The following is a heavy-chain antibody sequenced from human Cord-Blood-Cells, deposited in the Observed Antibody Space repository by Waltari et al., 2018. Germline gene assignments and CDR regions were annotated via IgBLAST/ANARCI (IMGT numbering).Heavy chain of an antibody. CDR2: ISGSGGST. CDR1: GFTCSSYA. J-gene: IGHJ6*02. CDR3: AKVGPHNWNYYFYGMDV. D-gene: IGHD1-20*01. V-gene: IGHV3-23*01. Sequence: EVQLLECGGGLVQPGWLLRLSWAAPGFTCSSYAMSWVRQARGKGLEWVSAISGSGGSTYYADSVKGRFTISRDNSKNTLYLQMNSLRAEDTAVYYCAKVGPHNWNYYFYGMDVWGQGTTVTVSS.